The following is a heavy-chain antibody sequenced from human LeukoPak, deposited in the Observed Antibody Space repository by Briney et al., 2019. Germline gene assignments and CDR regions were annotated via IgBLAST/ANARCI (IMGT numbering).Heavy chain of an antibody. CDR3: ARDMTADYGSGSYDWFDP. J-gene: IGHJ5*02. CDR2: IYYSGST. Sequence: SETLSLTCAVSGGPISSSYDYWAWIRQPPGKGLEWIGYIYYSGSTNYNPSLKSRVTISVDTSKNQFSLKLSSVTAADTAVYYCARDMTADYGSGSYDWFDPWGQGTLVTVSS. V-gene: IGHV4-61*01. CDR1: GGPISSSYDY. D-gene: IGHD3-10*01.